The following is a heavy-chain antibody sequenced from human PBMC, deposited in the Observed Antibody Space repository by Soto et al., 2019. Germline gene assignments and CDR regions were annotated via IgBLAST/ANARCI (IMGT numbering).Heavy chain of an antibody. CDR1: GGSFRGYY. CDR2: INHSGST. CDR3: ASPNWLRSHYYYGMDV. V-gene: IGHV4-34*01. Sequence: ETLSLTCAVYGGSFRGYYWSWIRQPPGKGLEWIGEINHSGSTNYNPSLKSRVTISVDTSKNQFSLKLSSVTAADTAVYYCASPNWLRSHYYYGMDVWRQGTTVTVSS. D-gene: IGHD5-12*01. J-gene: IGHJ6*02.